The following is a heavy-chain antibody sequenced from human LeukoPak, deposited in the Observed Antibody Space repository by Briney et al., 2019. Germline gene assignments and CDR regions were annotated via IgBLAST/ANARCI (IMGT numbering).Heavy chain of an antibody. CDR3: SESLNY. CDR1: GFTFSRSW. CDR2: IKEDGSET. Sequence: PGGSLRLSCAPSGFTFSRSWMDWVRQAPGKGLEWVANIKEDGSETHYVDSAKGRFTISRDNAKSSLYLQMDSLRVEDTAIYYCSESLNYWGQGTLVTVSS. V-gene: IGHV3-7*01. J-gene: IGHJ4*02.